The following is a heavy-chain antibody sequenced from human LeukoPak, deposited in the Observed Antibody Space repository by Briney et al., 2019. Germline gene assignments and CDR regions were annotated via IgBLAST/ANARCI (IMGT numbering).Heavy chain of an antibody. V-gene: IGHV3-21*04. CDR1: GFTFSSYG. J-gene: IGHJ4*02. D-gene: IGHD1-1*01. CDR2: VSGDGAST. Sequence: PGGSLRLSCAASGFTFSSYGMHWVRQGPGKGLEWVSGVSGDGASTYYADSVKGRFTISRDNAKNSLYLQMNSLRAEDTAVYYCARDRAYLRPTTYWGQGTLVTVSS. CDR3: ARDRAYLRPTTY.